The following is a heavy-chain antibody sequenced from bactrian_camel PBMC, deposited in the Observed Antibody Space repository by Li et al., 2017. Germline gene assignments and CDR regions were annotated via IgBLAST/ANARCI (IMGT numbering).Heavy chain of an antibody. J-gene: IGHJ4*01. D-gene: IGHD2*01. CDR3: AASRGGRWLEETAYMY. CDR2: IYPGDGRT. CDR1: GYSYSSGSRYS. Sequence: HVQLVESGGDSVQAGGSPRLSCAASGYSYSSGSRYSMAWFRQAPGKEREGVAAIYPGDGRTDYADSVRGRFTISQDDTENTMYLQMTSLKPEDTAMYYCAASRGGRWLEETAYMYWGQGTQVTVS. V-gene: IGHV3S1*01.